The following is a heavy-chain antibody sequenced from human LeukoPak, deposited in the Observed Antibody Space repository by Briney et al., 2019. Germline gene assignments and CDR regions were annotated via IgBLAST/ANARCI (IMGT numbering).Heavy chain of an antibody. CDR3: ARVRDTVLIDY. CDR2: ISAYNGNT. CDR1: GYTFSTYG. V-gene: IGHV1-18*01. D-gene: IGHD5-18*01. J-gene: IGHJ4*02. Sequence: GASVRVSCKASGYTFSTYGISWVRQAPGQGLEWMGWISAYNGNTNYAQKLQGRVAMTTDTSTSTAYMELRSLRSDDTAVYYCARVRDTVLIDYWGQGTLVTVSS.